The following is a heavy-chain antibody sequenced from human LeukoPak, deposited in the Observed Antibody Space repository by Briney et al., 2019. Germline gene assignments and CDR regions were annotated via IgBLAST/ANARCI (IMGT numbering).Heavy chain of an antibody. D-gene: IGHD6-13*01. V-gene: IGHV3-74*01. CDR3: AKDPGLGAADDY. CDR1: GFTLSDYW. CDR2: IDPDGSTT. J-gene: IGHJ4*02. Sequence: PGGSLRLSCAASGFTLSDYWMHWVRQVPGEGLVWVSRIDPDGSTTNYADSVKGRFTTSRDNAKNTLYLQMNSLRAEDTAVYYCAKDPGLGAADDYWGQGTLVTVSS.